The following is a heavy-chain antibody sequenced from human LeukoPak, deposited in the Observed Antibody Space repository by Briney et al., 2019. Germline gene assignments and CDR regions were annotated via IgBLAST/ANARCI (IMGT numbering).Heavy chain of an antibody. CDR2: ISYSGSTT. Sequence: PGGSLRLSCAASGFTFTNFEMNWVRQAPGKGLEWASYISYSGSTTSYADSVKGRFTISRDNAKNSLYLQMNSLRAEDTAVYYCERAGPPAFDPWGQGTLVTVSS. CDR1: GFTFTNFE. CDR3: ERAGPPAFDP. V-gene: IGHV3-48*03. J-gene: IGHJ5*02.